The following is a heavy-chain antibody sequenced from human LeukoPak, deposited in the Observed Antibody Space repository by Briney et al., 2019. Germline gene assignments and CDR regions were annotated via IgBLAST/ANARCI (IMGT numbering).Heavy chain of an antibody. J-gene: IGHJ4*02. D-gene: IGHD3-22*01. CDR3: ARDFRTSYYGSSGYTSPFFEL. CDR2: ISGSNGDT. CDR1: GYTFTSYG. Sequence: GASVKVSCKASGYTFTSYGINWVRQAPGQGLEWMGWISGSNGDTKFAQKVQGRVTMTTDTSTSTAYMELRSLRSDDTAVYFCARDFRTSYYGSSGYTSPFFELWGQGTLVTVSS. V-gene: IGHV1-18*01.